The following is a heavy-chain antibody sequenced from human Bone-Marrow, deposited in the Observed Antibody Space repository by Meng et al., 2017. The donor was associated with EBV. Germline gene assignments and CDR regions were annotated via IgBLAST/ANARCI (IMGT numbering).Heavy chain of an antibody. Sequence: QEQLVEAGGGVFQPGRSLRLSFAASGFIFSGYGFHWVRQAPGKGPEWVAIIPSDASHNKYYADSVKGRFTISRDNSKNTLYLQMNSLKIEDTAVYYCAKDLSGRFDPWGQGTLVTVSS. V-gene: IGHV3-30*18. J-gene: IGHJ5*02. D-gene: IGHD1-14*01. CDR2: IPSDASHNK. CDR1: GFIFSGYG. CDR3: AKDLSGRFDP.